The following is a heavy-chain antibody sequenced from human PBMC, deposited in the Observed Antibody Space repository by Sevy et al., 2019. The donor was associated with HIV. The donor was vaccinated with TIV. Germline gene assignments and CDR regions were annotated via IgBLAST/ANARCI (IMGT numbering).Heavy chain of an antibody. Sequence: GGSLRLSCAASGFTFSSYAMHWVRQAPGKGLEWVAVISYDGSNKCYADSVKGRFTISRDNSKNTLYLQMNSLSVEDTAVYYCASPIQLWEFDYWGQGTLVTVSS. CDR3: ASPIQLWEFDY. CDR2: ISYDGSNK. V-gene: IGHV3-30*04. J-gene: IGHJ4*02. CDR1: GFTFSSYA. D-gene: IGHD5-18*01.